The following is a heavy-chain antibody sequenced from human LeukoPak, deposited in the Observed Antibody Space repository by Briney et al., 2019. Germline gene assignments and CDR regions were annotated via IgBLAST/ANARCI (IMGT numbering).Heavy chain of an antibody. CDR3: ARERGPSGYYYYYGMDV. Sequence: GGSLRLSCAASGFTFSSYSMNWVRQAPGKGLEWVSYISSSSSTIYYADSVKGRFTISRDNAKNSLYLQMNSLRAEDTAVYYCARERGPSGYYYYYGMDVWGQGTTVTVSS. J-gene: IGHJ6*02. D-gene: IGHD3-3*01. CDR2: ISSSSSTI. V-gene: IGHV3-48*01. CDR1: GFTFSSYS.